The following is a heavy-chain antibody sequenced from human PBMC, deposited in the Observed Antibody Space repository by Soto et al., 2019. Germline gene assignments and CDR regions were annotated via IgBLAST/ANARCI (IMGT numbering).Heavy chain of an antibody. CDR3: ASGRHIVVVTAIPYFQH. CDR2: INHSGST. CDR1: GGSFSGYY. Sequence: SETLSLTCAVYGGSFSGYYWSWIRQPPGKGLEWIGEINHSGSTNYNPSLKSRVTISVDTSKNQFSLKLSSVTAADTAVYYCASGRHIVVVTAIPYFQHWGQGTLVTVSS. V-gene: IGHV4-34*01. D-gene: IGHD2-21*02. J-gene: IGHJ1*01.